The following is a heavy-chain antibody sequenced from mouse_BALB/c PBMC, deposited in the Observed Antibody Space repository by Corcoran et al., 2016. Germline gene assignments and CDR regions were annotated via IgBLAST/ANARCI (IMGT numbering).Heavy chain of an antibody. CDR3: ARDYYGNYGDAMDY. CDR1: GYTFTNYG. CDR2: INTYTGEP. V-gene: IGHV9-1*02. Sequence: QIQLVQSGPELKKPGETVKISCKASGYTFTNYGMNWVKQAPGKGLKWMGWINTYTGEPTYADDFKGRFAFSLETSASTAYLQINNLKNEDMATYFCARDYYGNYGDAMDYWGQGTSVTVSS. J-gene: IGHJ4*01. D-gene: IGHD2-1*01.